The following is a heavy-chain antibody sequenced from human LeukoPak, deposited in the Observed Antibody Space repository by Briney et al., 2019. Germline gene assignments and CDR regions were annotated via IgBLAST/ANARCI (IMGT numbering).Heavy chain of an antibody. CDR1: GYRINNYW. CDR3: ARQEYCSGGSCYTWFDP. J-gene: IGHJ5*02. CDR2: IYPADSDI. Sequence: GESLKISCKGSGYRINNYWIGWVRQMPGKGLEWMGIIYPADSDIRYIPSFQGQVTISADKSISTAYLQWSSLKASDTAMYYCARQEYCSGGSCYTWFDPWGQGTLVTVSS. V-gene: IGHV5-51*01. D-gene: IGHD2-15*01.